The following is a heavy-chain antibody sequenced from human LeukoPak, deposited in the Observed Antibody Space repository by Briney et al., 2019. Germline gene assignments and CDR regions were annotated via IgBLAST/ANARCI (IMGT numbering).Heavy chain of an antibody. Sequence: GGSLRLSCAASGFSFSGDYIHWVRQAPGKGLEYVSAIIGNGATTHYTNSVKGRFTISRDNSKNTLYLQMNSLRAEDTAVYYCAKGAGSSFFDYWGQGTLVTVSS. D-gene: IGHD6-6*01. V-gene: IGHV3-64*04. CDR2: IIGNGATT. J-gene: IGHJ4*02. CDR3: AKGAGSSFFDY. CDR1: GFSFSGDY.